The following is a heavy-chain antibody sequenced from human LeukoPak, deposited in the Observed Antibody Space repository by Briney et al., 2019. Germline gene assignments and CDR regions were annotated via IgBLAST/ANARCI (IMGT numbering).Heavy chain of an antibody. CDR1: GGSISSSSYY. CDR3: ARDFDLESIAAPGY. CDR2: IYYSGST. J-gene: IGHJ4*02. Sequence: SETLSLTCTVSGGSISSSSYYWGWIRQPPGKGLEWIGSIYYSGSTYYNPSLKSRVTISVDTSKNQFSLKLSSVTAADTAVYYCARDFDLESIAAPGYWGQGTLVTVSS. V-gene: IGHV4-39*07. D-gene: IGHD6-6*01.